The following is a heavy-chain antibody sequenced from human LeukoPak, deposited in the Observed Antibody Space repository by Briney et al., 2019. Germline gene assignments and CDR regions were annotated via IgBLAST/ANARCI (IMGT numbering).Heavy chain of an antibody. CDR1: GFTFDDYA. J-gene: IGHJ4*02. D-gene: IGHD2-15*01. CDR3: AKDSDLFGSGPYYFDY. V-gene: IGHV3-43*02. Sequence: GGSLRLSCAACGFTFDDYAMHWVRQAPGKGLEWVSLISGDGGSTYYADSVKGRFTISRDNSKNSLYLQMNSLRTEDTALYYCAKDSDLFGSGPYYFDYWGQGTLVTVSS. CDR2: ISGDGGST.